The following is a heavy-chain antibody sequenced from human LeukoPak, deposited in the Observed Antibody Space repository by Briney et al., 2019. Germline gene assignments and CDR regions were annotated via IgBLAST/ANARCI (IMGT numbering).Heavy chain of an antibody. Sequence: ASVKVSCKASGGTFSSYAISWVRQAPGQGLEWMGRIIPILGIANYAQKFQGRVTITADKSTSTAYMELSSLRSEDTAVYYCARDKGPRGGAAAGKANWFDPWGQGTLVTVSS. CDR2: IIPILGIA. V-gene: IGHV1-69*04. CDR1: GGTFSSYA. J-gene: IGHJ5*02. CDR3: ARDKGPRGGAAAGKANWFDP. D-gene: IGHD6-13*01.